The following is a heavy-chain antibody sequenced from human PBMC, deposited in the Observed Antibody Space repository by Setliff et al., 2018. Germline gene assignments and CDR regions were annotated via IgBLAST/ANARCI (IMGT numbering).Heavy chain of an antibody. CDR1: GGSISSYY. J-gene: IGHJ5*02. CDR2: IYYSGST. D-gene: IGHD1-1*01. Sequence: ASETLSLTCTVSGGSISSYYWSWIRQPPGKGLEWIGYIYYSGSTNYNPSLKSRVTISVDTSKNQFSLKLSSVTAADTAVYYCARGGGNEAWFDPWGQGTLVTVSS. CDR3: ARGGGNEAWFDP. V-gene: IGHV4-59*01.